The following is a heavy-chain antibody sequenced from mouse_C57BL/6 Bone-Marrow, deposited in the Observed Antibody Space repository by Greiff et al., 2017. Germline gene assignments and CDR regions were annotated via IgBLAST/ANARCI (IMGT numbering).Heavy chain of an antibody. CDR1: GYTFTSYG. J-gene: IGHJ2*01. V-gene: IGHV1-81*01. CDR3: ARWNYYGSSYGD. Sequence: QVQLQQSGAELARPGASVKLSCKASGYTFTSYGISWVKQRTGQGLEWIGEIYPRSGNTYYNEKFKGKATLTADKSSSTAYLELRSLTSDDSAVYFCARWNYYGSSYGDWGQGTTLTVSS. D-gene: IGHD1-1*01. CDR2: IYPRSGNT.